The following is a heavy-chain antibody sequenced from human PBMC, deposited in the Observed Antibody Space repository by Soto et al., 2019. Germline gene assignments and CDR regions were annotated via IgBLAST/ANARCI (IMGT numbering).Heavy chain of an antibody. CDR1: GGSISSGGYY. D-gene: IGHD4-17*01. V-gene: IGHV4-31*03. J-gene: IGHJ5*02. CDR2: IYYSGST. Sequence: QVQLQESGPGLVKPSQTLSLTCTVSGGSISSGGYYWSWIRQHPGKGLEWIGYIYYSGSTYYNPSLKSRVTLSVDTSKNQFSLKLSSVTAADTAVYYCANSDYGDYAGWFDPWGQGTLVTVSS. CDR3: ANSDYGDYAGWFDP.